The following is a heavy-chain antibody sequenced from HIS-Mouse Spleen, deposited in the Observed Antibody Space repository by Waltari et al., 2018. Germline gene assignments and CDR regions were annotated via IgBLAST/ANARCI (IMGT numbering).Heavy chain of an antibody. CDR3: AKEYSSSHNWFDP. CDR2: ISYDGSNK. V-gene: IGHV3-30*18. CDR1: GFPFGSYG. Sequence: QVQLVESGGGVVQPGRSLRLSCAASGFPFGSYGIHWVRQAPGKGLEWVAVISYDGSNKYYADSVKGRFTISRDNSKNTLYLQMNSLRAEDTAVYYCAKEYSSSHNWFDPWGQGTLVTVSS. J-gene: IGHJ5*02. D-gene: IGHD6-13*01.